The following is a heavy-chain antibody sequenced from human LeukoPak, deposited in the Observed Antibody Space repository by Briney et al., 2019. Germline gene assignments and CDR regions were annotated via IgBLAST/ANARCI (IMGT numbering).Heavy chain of an antibody. Sequence: GESLKISCKGSGYSFTSYWIGWVRQMPGKGLEWMGIIYLGDSDTRYSPSFQGQVTISADKSISTAYLQWSSLRASDTAMYYCARPAMVRGVIDAFDIWGQGTMVTVSS. V-gene: IGHV5-51*01. CDR2: IYLGDSDT. CDR3: ARPAMVRGVIDAFDI. J-gene: IGHJ3*02. CDR1: GYSFTSYW. D-gene: IGHD3-10*01.